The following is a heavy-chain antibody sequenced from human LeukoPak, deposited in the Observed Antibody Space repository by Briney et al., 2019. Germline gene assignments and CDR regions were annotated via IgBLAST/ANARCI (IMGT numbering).Heavy chain of an antibody. V-gene: IGHV3-9*01. D-gene: IGHD3-10*01. CDR1: GFTFDDYA. Sequence: GGSLRLSCAASGFTFDDYAMHWVRQAPGKGLEWVSGISWNSGSIGYADSVKGRFTISRDNAKNSPYLQMNSLRAEDTALYYCARGMFRKIYYHGMDVWGQGTTVTVSS. CDR3: ARGMFRKIYYHGMDV. CDR2: ISWNSGSI. J-gene: IGHJ6*02.